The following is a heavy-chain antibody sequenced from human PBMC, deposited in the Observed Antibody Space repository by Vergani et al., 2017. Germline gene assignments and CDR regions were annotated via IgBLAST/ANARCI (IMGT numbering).Heavy chain of an antibody. V-gene: IGHV1-69*02. CDR3: ARSFSGYYGSGSYYTPAH. J-gene: IGHJ4*02. CDR1: GGTFSSYT. CDR2: IIPILGIA. Sequence: QVQLVQSGAEVKKPGSSVKVSCKASGGTFSSYTISWVRQAPRQGLEWMGRIIPILGIANYAQKFQGRVTITADKSTSTAYMELSSLRSEDTAVYYCARSFSGYYGSGSYYTPAHWGQGTLVTVSS. D-gene: IGHD3-10*01.